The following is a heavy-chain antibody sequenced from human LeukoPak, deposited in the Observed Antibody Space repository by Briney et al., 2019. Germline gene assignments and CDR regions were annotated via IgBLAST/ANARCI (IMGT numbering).Heavy chain of an antibody. CDR3: ARMYYYDSSCYQYYFDY. V-gene: IGHV4-4*07. CDR1: GGSISSYY. D-gene: IGHD3-22*01. CDR2: IYTSGST. J-gene: IGHJ4*02. Sequence: SETLSLTCTVSGGSISSYYWSWIRQPAGKGLERIGRIYTSGSTNYNPSLKSRVTMSVDTSKNQISLKLSSVTAADTAAYYCARMYYYDSSCYQYYFDYWGQGTLVTVSS.